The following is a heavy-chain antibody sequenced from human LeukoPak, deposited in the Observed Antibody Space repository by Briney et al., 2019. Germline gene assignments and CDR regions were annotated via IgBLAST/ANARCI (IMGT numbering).Heavy chain of an antibody. D-gene: IGHD3-22*01. CDR1: GYTFTCYY. V-gene: IGHV1-46*01. CDR2: INPSGGST. Sequence: ASVKVSCKASGYTFTCYYMHWVRQAPGQGLEWMGIINPSGGSTSYAQKFQGRVTMTRDTSTSTVYMELSSLRSEDTAVYYCARDPLPPYYDSSGYWDYWGQGTLVTVSS. CDR3: ARDPLPPYYDSSGYWDY. J-gene: IGHJ4*02.